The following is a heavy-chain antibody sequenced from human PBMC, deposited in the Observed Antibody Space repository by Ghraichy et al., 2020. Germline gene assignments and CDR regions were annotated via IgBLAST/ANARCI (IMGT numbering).Heavy chain of an antibody. J-gene: IGHJ6*02. Sequence: SEILSLTCTVSGGSISSYYWSWIRQAPGKGLEWIGHIYDSGSISYNPSLKSRVTLSVDTSKNQFSLKLSSVTAADTAVYYCARRLGGLSYYYCMDVWGQGTTVTVSS. D-gene: IGHD3-16*01. CDR1: GGSISSYY. CDR3: ARRLGGLSYYYCMDV. V-gene: IGHV4-59*08. CDR2: IYDSGSI.